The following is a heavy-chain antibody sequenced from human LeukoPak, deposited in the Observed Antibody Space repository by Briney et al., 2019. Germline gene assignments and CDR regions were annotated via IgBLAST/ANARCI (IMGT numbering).Heavy chain of an antibody. CDR3: ARAKDYYWFDP. Sequence: PSETLSLTCAVSAASISTSGYYWSWIRQQPGKGLEWIGFVNYRGSTYYNPSLKNRVAIVPDTSRNQFSLKLSSMSAADTAVYYCARAKDYYWFDPWGPGTLVTVSS. CDR1: AASISTSGYY. CDR2: VNYRGST. V-gene: IGHV4-31*11. J-gene: IGHJ5*02. D-gene: IGHD2/OR15-2a*01.